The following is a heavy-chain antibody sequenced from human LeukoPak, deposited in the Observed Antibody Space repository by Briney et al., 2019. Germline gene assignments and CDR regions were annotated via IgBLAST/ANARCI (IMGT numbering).Heavy chain of an antibody. J-gene: IGHJ4*02. CDR3: ARDRESSYYYGSGRPAKDY. V-gene: IGHV1-8*01. D-gene: IGHD3-10*01. CDR2: MNPNSGNT. CDR1: GYTFTSYD. Sequence: GASVKVSCKASGYTFTSYDINWVRQATGQGLEWMGWMNPNSGNTGYAQKFQGRVTMTRNTSISTAYMELSSLRSDGTAVYYCARDRESSYYYGSGRPAKDYWGQGTLVTVSS.